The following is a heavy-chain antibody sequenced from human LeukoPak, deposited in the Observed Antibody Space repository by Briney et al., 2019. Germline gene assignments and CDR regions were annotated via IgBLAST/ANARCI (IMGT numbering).Heavy chain of an antibody. Sequence: ASVKVSCKASGYTFTSYGISWVRQAPGQGLEWMGWISAYNGNTNYAQKLQGRVTMTTDTSTSTAYMELRSLRSDDTAVYYCARGSTGVYYYYGMDVWAKGPRSPSP. CDR1: GYTFTSYG. D-gene: IGHD7-27*01. CDR3: ARGSTGVYYYYGMDV. J-gene: IGHJ6*02. CDR2: ISAYNGNT. V-gene: IGHV1-18*01.